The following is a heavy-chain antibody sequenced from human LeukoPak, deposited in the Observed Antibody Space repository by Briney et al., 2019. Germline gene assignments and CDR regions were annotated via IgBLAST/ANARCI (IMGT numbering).Heavy chain of an antibody. J-gene: IGHJ4*02. D-gene: IGHD1-26*01. V-gene: IGHV3-23*01. CDR3: AKATELLLDYFDY. CDR1: GVAFSTYA. CDR2: ITDSGDDA. Sequence: GGSLRLSCAASGVAFSTYATAWVRQAPGKGLEWVSAITDSGDDAWYADSVKGRFTISRDNSKNTLYLQMNSLRAEDTAVYYCAKATELLLDYFDYWGQGTLVTVSS.